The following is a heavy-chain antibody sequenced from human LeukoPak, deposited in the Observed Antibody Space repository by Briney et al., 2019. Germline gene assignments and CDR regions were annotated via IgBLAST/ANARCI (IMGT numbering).Heavy chain of an antibody. CDR3: ARRGVYNWFDP. J-gene: IGHJ5*02. CDR1: GGSISSGGSS. D-gene: IGHD5-12*01. Sequence: PSQTLSLTCAVSGGSISSGGSSWSWIRQPPGKGLEWIGYIYHSGSTYYNPSLKSRVTISVDRSKNQFSLKLSSVTAADTAVYYCARRGVYNWFDPWGQGTLVTVSS. V-gene: IGHV4-30-2*01. CDR2: IYHSGST.